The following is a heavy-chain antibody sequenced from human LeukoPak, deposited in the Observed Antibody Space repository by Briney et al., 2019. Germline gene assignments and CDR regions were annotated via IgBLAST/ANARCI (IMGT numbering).Heavy chain of an antibody. CDR2: IWYDGSNK. CDR1: GFTFSSYG. CDR3: ATELRYFDWLLSDRPYYFDY. D-gene: IGHD3-9*01. Sequence: GGSLRLSCAASGFTFSSYGMHWVRQAPGKGLEWVAVIWYDGSNKYYADSVKGRFTISRDNSKNTLYLQMNSLRAEDTAVYYCATELRYFDWLLSDRPYYFDYWGQGTLVTVSS. J-gene: IGHJ4*02. V-gene: IGHV3-33*01.